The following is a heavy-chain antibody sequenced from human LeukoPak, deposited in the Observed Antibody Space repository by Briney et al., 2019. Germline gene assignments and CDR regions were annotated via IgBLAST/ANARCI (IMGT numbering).Heavy chain of an antibody. D-gene: IGHD6-6*01. V-gene: IGHV3-7*03. CDR1: GFTFNNYW. Sequence: GGSLRLSCAVSGFTFNNYWMSWVRQAPGKGLEWVANIKQDGNEKYYVDSVKGRFTVSRDSAKNSLYLQMNSLRAEDTAVYYCARVYSSSSGKNAFDIWGQGTMVTVSS. J-gene: IGHJ3*02. CDR2: IKQDGNEK. CDR3: ARVYSSSSGKNAFDI.